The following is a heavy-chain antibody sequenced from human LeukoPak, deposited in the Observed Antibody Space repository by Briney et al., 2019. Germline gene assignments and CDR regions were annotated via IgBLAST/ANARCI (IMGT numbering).Heavy chain of an antibody. CDR3: ARDRGTGFDL. CDR2: IGTGGDA. V-gene: IGHV3-13*01. D-gene: IGHD3-10*01. CDR1: GCTLSYYD. Sequence: WESLRLSCVASGCTLSYYDMHWVRQPTGKGLEWVWGIGTGGDANYAGSVRGRFTISIEDAKRSLYLQMNSLRAGDTAVYYCARDRGTGFDLWGQGTLVNVSS. J-gene: IGHJ4*02.